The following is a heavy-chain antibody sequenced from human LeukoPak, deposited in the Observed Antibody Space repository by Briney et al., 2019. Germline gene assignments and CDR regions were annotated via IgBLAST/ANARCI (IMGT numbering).Heavy chain of an antibody. J-gene: IGHJ4*02. Sequence: PGGSLRLSCAASGFTFSSFEMNWVRQAPGKGLGWVTNIEPDGDEKHYVDSVKGRFTISRDNAKNSLYLQMNSLRAEDTAVYYCARGGRGYDSSGYSDYWGQGTLVTVSS. CDR2: IEPDGDEK. D-gene: IGHD3-22*01. CDR1: GFTFSSFE. V-gene: IGHV3-7*02. CDR3: ARGGRGYDSSGYSDY.